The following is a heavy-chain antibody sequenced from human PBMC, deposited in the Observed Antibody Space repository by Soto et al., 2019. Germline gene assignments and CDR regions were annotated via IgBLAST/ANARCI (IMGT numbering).Heavy chain of an antibody. CDR3: ARDGSSGYPYWGDDAFDI. Sequence: QVQLVQSGAEVKKPGASVKVSCKASGYTFTSYGISWVRQAPGQGLEWMGWISAYNGNTNYAQKLQGRVTMTTDTFTGTXXMELRSLRSDDTAVYYCARDGSSGYPYWGDDAFDIWGQGTMVTVSS. CDR2: ISAYNGNT. CDR1: GYTFTSYG. V-gene: IGHV1-18*01. J-gene: IGHJ3*02. D-gene: IGHD3-22*01.